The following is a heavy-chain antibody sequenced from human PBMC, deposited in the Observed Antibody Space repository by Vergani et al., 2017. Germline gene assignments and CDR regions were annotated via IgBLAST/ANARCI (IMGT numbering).Heavy chain of an antibody. V-gene: IGHV1-18*01. CDR3: ASGYCSSTSCSTEYYYYYYMDV. Sequence: QVQLVQSGAEVKKPGSSVKVSCKASGGTFSSYAISWVRQAPGQGLEWMGWISAYNGNTNYAQKLQGRVTMTTDTSTSTAYMELRSLRSDDTAVYYCASGYCSSTSCSTEYYYYYYMDVWGKGTTVTVSS. CDR2: ISAYNGNT. D-gene: IGHD2-2*03. CDR1: GGTFSSYA. J-gene: IGHJ6*03.